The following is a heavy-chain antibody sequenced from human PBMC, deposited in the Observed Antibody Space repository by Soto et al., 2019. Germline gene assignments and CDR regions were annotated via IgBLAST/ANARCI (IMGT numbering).Heavy chain of an antibody. J-gene: IGHJ3*02. V-gene: IGHV4-30-2*01. CDR3: ARSATVTIGQAFDI. Sequence: QLQLQESGSGLVKPSQTLSLTCAVSGGSISSGGYSWSWIRQPPGKGLEWIGYIYHSGSTYYNPSVKSRVTISVDRSKNQFSLKLSSVTAADTAVYYCARSATVTIGQAFDIWGQGTMVTVSS. CDR2: IYHSGST. D-gene: IGHD4-17*01. CDR1: GGSISSGGYS.